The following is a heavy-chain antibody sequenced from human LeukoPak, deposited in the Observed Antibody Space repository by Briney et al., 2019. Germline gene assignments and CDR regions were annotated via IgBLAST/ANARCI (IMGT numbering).Heavy chain of an antibody. D-gene: IGHD3-10*01. CDR2: ISGSGGST. V-gene: IGHV3-23*01. J-gene: IGHJ4*02. CDR3: AKDRLLWFGEYEIDY. Sequence: GGSLRLSCAASGFTVSSNYMSWVRQAPGKGLEWVSAISGSGGSTYYADSVKGRFTISRDNSKNTLYLQMNSLRAEDTAVYYFAKDRLLWFGEYEIDYWGQGTLVPVSS. CDR1: GFTVSSNY.